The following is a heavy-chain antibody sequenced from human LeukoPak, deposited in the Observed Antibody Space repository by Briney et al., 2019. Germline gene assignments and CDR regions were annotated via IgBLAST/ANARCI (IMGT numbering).Heavy chain of an antibody. J-gene: IGHJ3*01. CDR2: INPYYGNT. CDR1: GYTFTSYG. Sequence: ASVKVSCKASGYTFTSYGVSWVRQAPGQGLEWMGWINPYYGNTDYSQKFQGRVTLTTDTSASTAYMELRSLRSDDTAVYYCARAPYYDSSGTSTFWGQGTMVTVSS. V-gene: IGHV1-18*01. D-gene: IGHD3-22*01. CDR3: ARAPYYDSSGTSTF.